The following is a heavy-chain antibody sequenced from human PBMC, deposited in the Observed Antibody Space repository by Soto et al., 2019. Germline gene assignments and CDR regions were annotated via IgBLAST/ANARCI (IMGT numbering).Heavy chain of an antibody. D-gene: IGHD2-21*01. CDR1: GFTFSSYW. CDR3: ARGLHSLFDY. V-gene: IGHV3-7*01. CDR2: IKQDGSEK. J-gene: IGHJ4*02. Sequence: PGGSLRLSCAASGFTFSSYWMSWVRQAPGKGLEWVANIKQDGSEKYYADSVKGRFTISRDNSNNTLYVQMTSLRAEDTAVYYCARGLHSLFDYWGQGTLVTVSS.